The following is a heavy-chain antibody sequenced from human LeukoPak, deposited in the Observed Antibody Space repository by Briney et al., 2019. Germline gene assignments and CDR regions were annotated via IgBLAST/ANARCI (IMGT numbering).Heavy chain of an antibody. J-gene: IGHJ4*02. CDR3: VRVGRSLHWNPDF. Sequence: PSETLSLTCTVSGGSMSDYYWGCIRQPPGKGLEWIGYISYSGKSNSNPSLKSRVTMSVDMSKNQFSLKLASVTAADTAVCYCVRVGRSLHWNPDFWGLGTLVTVSS. CDR1: GGSMSDYY. V-gene: IGHV4-59*01. D-gene: IGHD1-1*01. CDR2: ISYSGKS.